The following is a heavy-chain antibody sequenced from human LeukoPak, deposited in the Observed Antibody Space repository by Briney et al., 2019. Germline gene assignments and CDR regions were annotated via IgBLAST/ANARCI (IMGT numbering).Heavy chain of an antibody. CDR2: ISSSSSTI. D-gene: IGHD3-3*01. V-gene: IGHV3-48*01. CDR3: ATEVVWSVDY. Sequence: PGGSLRLSCAASGFTFSSYSMNWVRQAPGKGLEWVSYISSSSSTIYYADSVKGRFTISSDNAKNSLYLQMNSLRAEDTAVYYCATEVVWSVDYWGQGTLVTVSS. J-gene: IGHJ4*02. CDR1: GFTFSSYS.